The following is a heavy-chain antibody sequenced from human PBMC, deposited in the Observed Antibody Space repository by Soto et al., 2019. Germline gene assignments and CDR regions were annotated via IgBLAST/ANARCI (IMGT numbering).Heavy chain of an antibody. CDR1: GFTFSSYA. D-gene: IGHD4-17*01. J-gene: IGHJ4*02. CDR3: AKDIFRRLVPTTTANGLFDY. Sequence: PGGSLRLSCAASGFTFSSYAMSWVRQAPGKGLEWVSAISGSGGSTYYADSVKGRFTISRDNSKNTLYLQMNSLRAEDTAVYYCAKDIFRRLVPTTTANGLFDYWGQGTLVTVSS. V-gene: IGHV3-23*01. CDR2: ISGSGGST.